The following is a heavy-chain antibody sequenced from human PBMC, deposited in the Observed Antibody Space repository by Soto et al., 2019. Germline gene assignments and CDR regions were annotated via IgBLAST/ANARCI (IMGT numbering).Heavy chain of an antibody. CDR3: ARLNYYDSSGYNDY. J-gene: IGHJ4*02. CDR1: XYSFTSYW. D-gene: IGHD3-22*01. Sequence: GESLNISCKGSXYSFTSYWIGLVRQMPGKGLEWMGIIYPGDSDTRYSPSFQGQVTISADKSISTAYLQWSSLKASDTAMYYCARLNYYDSSGYNDYWGEGTLVTVSS. V-gene: IGHV5-51*01. CDR2: IYPGDSDT.